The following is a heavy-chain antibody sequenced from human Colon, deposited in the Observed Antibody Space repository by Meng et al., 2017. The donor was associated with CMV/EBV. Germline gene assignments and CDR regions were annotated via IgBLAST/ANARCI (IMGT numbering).Heavy chain of an antibody. J-gene: IGHJ4*01. D-gene: IGHD1-14*01. CDR1: GFSFSLYG. Sequence: SCAASGFSFSLYGMSWVRQAPGKGLEWVSSISGSGGSTYYADSVKGRLTVSRDNSKNTLYLQMNSLRAEDTALYYCARPITPGGYFDYWGQGTLVTVSS. CDR3: ARPITPGGYFDY. CDR2: ISGSGGST. V-gene: IGHV3-23*01.